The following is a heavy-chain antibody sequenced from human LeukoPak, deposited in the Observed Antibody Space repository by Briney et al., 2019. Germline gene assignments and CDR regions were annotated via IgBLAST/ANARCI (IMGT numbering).Heavy chain of an antibody. Sequence: ASETLSLTCAVSGYSISSGFYWGWIRQPPGKGLEWIGSIYRSGTTYYNPSLESRVTISVDTSKDQFSLKLSSVTAADTAVYYCAVKIQLWSYFDYWGQGTLVTVSS. D-gene: IGHD5-18*01. V-gene: IGHV4-38-2*01. CDR3: AVKIQLWSYFDY. CDR2: IYRSGTT. J-gene: IGHJ4*02. CDR1: GYSISSGFY.